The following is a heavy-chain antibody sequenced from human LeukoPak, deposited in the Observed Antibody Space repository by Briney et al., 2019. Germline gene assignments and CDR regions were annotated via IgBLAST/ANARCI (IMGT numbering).Heavy chain of an antibody. V-gene: IGHV3-21*01. J-gene: IGHJ3*02. D-gene: IGHD4-23*01. CDR3: ARSDYGGNSDDAFDI. CDR1: GFIFSSYS. CDR2: TSSSGTYT. Sequence: GGSLRLSCAASGFIFSSYSINWVRQAPGKGLEWVSPTSSSGTYTSFADSVKGRLTISRDNAKNSLYLQMNSLRAEDTAVYYCARSDYGGNSDDAFDIWGQGTMVTVSS.